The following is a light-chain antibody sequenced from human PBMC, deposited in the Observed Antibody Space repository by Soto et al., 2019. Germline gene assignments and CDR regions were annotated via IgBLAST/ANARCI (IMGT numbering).Light chain of an antibody. J-gene: IGKJ5*01. V-gene: IGKV3-11*01. CDR2: DAY. Sequence: EIVLTQSPATLSLSPGERATLYCRASQSVSSYLAWYQQKPGQAPRLLIYDAYNRATGIPARFSGSGSGTDFTLTISSLEPEDFAVYYCQQRSNWPPGFGQGTRLEIK. CDR3: QQRSNWPPG. CDR1: QSVSSY.